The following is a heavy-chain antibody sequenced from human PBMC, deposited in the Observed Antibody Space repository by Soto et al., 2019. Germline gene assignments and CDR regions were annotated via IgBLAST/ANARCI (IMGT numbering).Heavy chain of an antibody. CDR3: ASDQYHYDRSGSLRWLDY. D-gene: IGHD3-22*01. CDR2: IWYDGTNK. J-gene: IGHJ4*02. CDR1: GFTVSSNY. Sequence: GGSLRLSCAASGFTVSSNYIHWVRQAPGKGLEWVAVIWYDGTNKYYADSVKGRFTISRDNSKNTLYLQMNSLRAEDTALYYCASDQYHYDRSGSLRWLDYWGQGTLVTVSS. V-gene: IGHV3-33*08.